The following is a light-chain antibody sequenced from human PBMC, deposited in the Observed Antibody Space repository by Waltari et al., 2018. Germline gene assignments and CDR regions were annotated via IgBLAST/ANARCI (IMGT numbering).Light chain of an antibody. J-gene: IGLJ2*01. CDR1: SSDVGGYNY. CDR3: SSYTSSSSVV. Sequence: QSALTQPASVSGSPGQSITISCTGTSSDVGGYNYVSWYQQHPGKAPKLMIYDVSNRPSGVSKRFSGSKSVNTASLTISGLQAEDEADYYCSSYTSSSSVVFGGGTKLTVL. CDR2: DVS. V-gene: IGLV2-14*03.